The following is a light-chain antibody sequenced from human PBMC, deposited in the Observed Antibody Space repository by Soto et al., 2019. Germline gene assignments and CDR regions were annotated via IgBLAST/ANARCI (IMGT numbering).Light chain of an antibody. CDR2: DVS. J-gene: IGLJ1*01. V-gene: IGLV2-14*01. Sequence: QSALTQPASVSGSPGQSTTISCTGTSSDIGGYNYVSWYQQLPGEAPKLIIYDVSDRPSGVSTRFSGSKSGNTPSLTISGLQAEDEGDYYCSSFTSRHTNVFGTGTKVTVL. CDR3: SSFTSRHTNV. CDR1: SSDIGGYNY.